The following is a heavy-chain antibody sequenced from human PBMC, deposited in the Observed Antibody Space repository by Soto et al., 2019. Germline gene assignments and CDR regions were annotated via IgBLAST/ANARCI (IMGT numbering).Heavy chain of an antibody. D-gene: IGHD3-3*01. Sequence: EVQLVATGGGLIQPGVSLSRSCAASGFTVSSNYMSWVRQAPGKGLEWVSIIYSGGSTYYADSVKGRFTISRDNSKNTLYLQMNSLRAEDTAMYYCASTGDFWGGYPYWGQGTLVTVAS. V-gene: IGHV3-53*02. CDR3: ASTGDFWGGYPY. J-gene: IGHJ4*02. CDR1: GFTVSSNY. CDR2: IYSGGST.